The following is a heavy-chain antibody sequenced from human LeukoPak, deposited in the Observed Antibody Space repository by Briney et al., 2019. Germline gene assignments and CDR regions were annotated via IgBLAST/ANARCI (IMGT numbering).Heavy chain of an antibody. CDR1: GFAFNTYS. CDR3: ATPLDYYDSSGYHQGGD. D-gene: IGHD3-22*01. J-gene: IGHJ4*02. Sequence: GGSLRLSCAASGFAFNTYSMNWVRQAPGKGLEWVANIKEDGSKKNYVDSVKGRFTIFRDNAKNSLYLQMNSLRAEDTAVYYCATPLDYYDSSGYHQGGDWGQGTLVTVSS. CDR2: IKEDGSKK. V-gene: IGHV3-7*03.